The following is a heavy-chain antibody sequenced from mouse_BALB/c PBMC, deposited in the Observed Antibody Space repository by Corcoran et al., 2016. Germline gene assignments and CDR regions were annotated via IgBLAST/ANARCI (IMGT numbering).Heavy chain of an antibody. CDR1: GYTFTDYY. D-gene: IGHD1-1*01. J-gene: IGHJ2*01. CDR2: VNPYNGGT. Sequence: EVQLQQSGPELVKPGASVKMSCKASGYTFTDYYMDWVKQSHGESFEWIGRVNPYNGGTSYNQKFKGKATLTVDKSSSTAYMELRSLTSEDTAVYYCARWGITTFDYWGQGTTVTVSS. V-gene: IGHV1-18*01. CDR3: ARWGITTFDY.